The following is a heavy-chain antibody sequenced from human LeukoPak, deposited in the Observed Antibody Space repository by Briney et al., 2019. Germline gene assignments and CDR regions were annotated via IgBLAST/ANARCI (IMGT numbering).Heavy chain of an antibody. D-gene: IGHD2-21*02. CDR3: ARIGCGGDCYAVRAFDI. V-gene: IGHV4-59*01. CDR2: IYYSGST. J-gene: IGHJ3*02. CDR1: GGSISSYY. Sequence: PSETLSLTCTVSGGSISSYYWSWIRQPPGKGLEGIGYIYYSGSTNYNPSLRSRVTISVDTSKNQFSLKLSSVTAADTAVYYCARIGCGGDCYAVRAFDIWGQGTMVTVSS.